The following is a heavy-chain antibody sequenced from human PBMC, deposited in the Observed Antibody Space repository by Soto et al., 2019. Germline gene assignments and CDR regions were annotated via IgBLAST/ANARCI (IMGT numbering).Heavy chain of an antibody. CDR1: ALCNYA. V-gene: IGHV3-30*18. D-gene: IGHD6-19*01. CDR2: VSHDAGST. J-gene: IGHJ4*02. Sequence: GGSLRLSCGASALCNYAIHWVRQAPDKGLEWVGIVSHDAGSTYTADSVKGRFSISRDNSNSTVYLHMSSLRPKDSALYYCAKGGWLDGYNAPLYSWGQGALVTVSS. CDR3: AKGGWLDGYNAPLYS.